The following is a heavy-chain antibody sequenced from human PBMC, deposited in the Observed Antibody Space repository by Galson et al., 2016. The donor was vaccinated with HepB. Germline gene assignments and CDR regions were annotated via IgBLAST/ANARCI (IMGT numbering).Heavy chain of an antibody. J-gene: IGHJ5*01. Sequence: SETLSLTCTVSGDSISSYYWSWIRQPAGKGLEWIGRIYSSGSTNYNPSLKSRVTISIDTSNNQFTLRLSSVTAADTAMYYCGRLGSGGPPDSWGQGTLVTVSS. V-gene: IGHV4-4*07. CDR3: GRLGSGGPPDS. CDR1: GDSISSYY. CDR2: IYSSGST. D-gene: IGHD2-15*01.